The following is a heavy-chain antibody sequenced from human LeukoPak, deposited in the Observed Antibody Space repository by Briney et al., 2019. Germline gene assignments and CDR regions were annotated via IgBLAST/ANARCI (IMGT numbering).Heavy chain of an antibody. V-gene: IGHV1-69*05. J-gene: IGHJ4*02. CDR3: ARERPPGDSSSWFLEGYFDI. Sequence: ASVKVSCKASGGTFSSYAITWVRQAPGQGLEWMGRIIPIFGTANYAQKFQGRVTIATDESTRTAYMELSSLRSEDTAVYYCARERPPGDSSSWFLEGYFDIWGQGSLVIVSS. D-gene: IGHD6-13*01. CDR2: IIPIFGTA. CDR1: GGTFSSYA.